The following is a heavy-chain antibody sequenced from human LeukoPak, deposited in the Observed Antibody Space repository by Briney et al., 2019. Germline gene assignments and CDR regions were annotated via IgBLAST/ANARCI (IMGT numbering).Heavy chain of an antibody. CDR2: INHSGST. Sequence: SETLSLTCAVYGGSFSGYYWSWIRQPPGKGLEWIGEINHSGSTNYNPSLKSRVTISVDTSKNQFSLKLSSVTAADTAVYYSAGGYSSSSYNWFDPWGQGTLVTVSS. J-gene: IGHJ5*02. CDR3: AGGYSSSSYNWFDP. D-gene: IGHD6-6*01. CDR1: GGSFSGYY. V-gene: IGHV4-34*01.